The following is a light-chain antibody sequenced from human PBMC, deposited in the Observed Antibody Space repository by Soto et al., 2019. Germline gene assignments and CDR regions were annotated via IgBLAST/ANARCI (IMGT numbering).Light chain of an antibody. J-gene: IGKJ1*01. CDR2: GAS. Sequence: PGERATLSCRASQSVTSSYLAWYQHKRGQAPRLLIYGASNRATGIPDRFSGSGSGTDFTLTISRLEPEDFAVYYCQQFGSSPPWTFGQGTKVEIK. CDR3: QQFGSSPPWT. V-gene: IGKV3-20*01. CDR1: QSVTSSY.